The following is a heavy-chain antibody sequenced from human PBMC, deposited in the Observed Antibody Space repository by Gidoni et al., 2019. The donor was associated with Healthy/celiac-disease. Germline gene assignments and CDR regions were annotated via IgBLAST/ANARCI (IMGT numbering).Heavy chain of an antibody. CDR3: ARDCSSTSCNEYFQH. CDR1: VGTFSSYA. J-gene: IGHJ1*01. V-gene: IGHV1-69*01. D-gene: IGHD2-2*01. Sequence: QVQLVQSGAEVKKPGSSVKVSCKASVGTFSSYAISWVRQAPGQGLEWMGGIIPIFGTANYAQKFQGRVTITADESTSTAYMELSSLRSEDTAVYYCARDCSSTSCNEYFQHWGQGTLVTVSS. CDR2: IIPIFGTA.